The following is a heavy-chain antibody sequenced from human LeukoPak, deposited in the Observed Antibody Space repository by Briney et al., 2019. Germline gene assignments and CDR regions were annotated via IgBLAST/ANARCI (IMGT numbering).Heavy chain of an antibody. J-gene: IGHJ4*02. D-gene: IGHD3-22*01. V-gene: IGHV3-30-3*01. CDR1: GFTFSSYD. CDR2: ISHDGSNK. Sequence: GGSLRLSCAASGFTFSSYDMHWVRQAPGKGLEWVAVISHDGSNKYYADSVKGRFTISRDNSKNTLYLQMNSLRVEDTAVYYCARSYDSSGYYHFDYWGQGTLVTVSS. CDR3: ARSYDSSGYYHFDY.